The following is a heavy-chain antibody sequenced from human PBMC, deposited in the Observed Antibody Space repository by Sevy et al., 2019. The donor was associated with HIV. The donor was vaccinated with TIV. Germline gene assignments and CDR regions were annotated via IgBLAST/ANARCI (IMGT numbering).Heavy chain of an antibody. J-gene: IGHJ6*03. CDR1: GFTFSSYA. D-gene: IGHD2-15*01. Sequence: GGSLRLSCAASGFTFSSYAMSWVRQAPGKGLEWVSAISGSGGSTYYADSVKGRFTISRDNSKNTLYLQMNSLRAEDTAVYYCAKDGQYCSGGSCSSYYYYMDVWGKGTTVTVSS. V-gene: IGHV3-23*01. CDR2: ISGSGGST. CDR3: AKDGQYCSGGSCSSYYYYMDV.